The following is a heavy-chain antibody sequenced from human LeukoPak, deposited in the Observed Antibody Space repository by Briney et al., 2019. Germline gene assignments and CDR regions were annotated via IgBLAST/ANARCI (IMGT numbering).Heavy chain of an antibody. D-gene: IGHD6-13*01. V-gene: IGHV3-30*02. Sequence: AGGSLRLSCAASGFTFSNYGMHWVRQAPGKGLEWVAFIRYDGSNKYFADSVKGRFTISRDNAKNALYLQMNSLRVEDTAVYYCASWAGTAAGFSGPFDYWGQGTLVTVSS. CDR2: IRYDGSNK. J-gene: IGHJ4*02. CDR1: GFTFSNYG. CDR3: ASWAGTAAGFSGPFDY.